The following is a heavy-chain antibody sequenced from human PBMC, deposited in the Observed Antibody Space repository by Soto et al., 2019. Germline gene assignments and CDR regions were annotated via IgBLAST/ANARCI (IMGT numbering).Heavy chain of an antibody. CDR1: GYTFTSYD. V-gene: IGHV1-69*13. CDR2: IIPIFGTA. D-gene: IGHD2-2*01. CDR3: ARDCISTSCPYGY. Sequence: ASVKVSCKASGYTFTSYDINWVRQAPGQGLEWMGGIIPIFGTANYAQKFQGRVTITADESTSTAYMELSSLRSEDTAVYYCARDCISTSCPYGYWGQGTLVTVSS. J-gene: IGHJ4*02.